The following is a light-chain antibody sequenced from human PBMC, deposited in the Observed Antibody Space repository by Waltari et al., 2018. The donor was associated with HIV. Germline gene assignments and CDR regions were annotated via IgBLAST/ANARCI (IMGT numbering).Light chain of an antibody. V-gene: IGLV2-11*01. CDR1: SSDVGGYNY. J-gene: IGLJ3*02. CDR3: YSYAGSYTHWV. CDR2: DVN. Sequence: QSALTQPHSVSGSPGQSVTISCTGTSSDVGGYNYVSWYQQHPGKAPKLMIYDVNTLPSGVPDRFSGSKSGNTASLTISVLQAEDEADYYCYSYAGSYTHWVFGGGTKLTVL.